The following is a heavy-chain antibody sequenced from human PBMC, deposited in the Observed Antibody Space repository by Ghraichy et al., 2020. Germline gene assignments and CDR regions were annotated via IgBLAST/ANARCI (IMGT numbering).Heavy chain of an antibody. CDR2: MWNDGIKK. J-gene: IGHJ4*02. D-gene: IGHD6-19*01. CDR3: ARDLAVGGLDY. Sequence: GGSLRLSCAASGFTFRTHGFHWVRQAPGKRLEWVAIMWNDGIKKDYADSVKGRFTISRDNSQNTLYLQMNSLRVEDTAVYYCARDLAVGGLDYGGQGTLVTVSS. CDR1: GFTFRTHG. V-gene: IGHV3-33*08.